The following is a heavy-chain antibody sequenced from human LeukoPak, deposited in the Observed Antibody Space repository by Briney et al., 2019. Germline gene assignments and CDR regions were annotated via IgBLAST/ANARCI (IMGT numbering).Heavy chain of an antibody. J-gene: IGHJ4*02. D-gene: IGHD3-22*01. Sequence: GGSLRLSCAASGFSFSATGMHWVRQAPGKGLEWVTFIRYDGSNKYYADSVKGRFTISRDNSKNTLYLQMNSLRAEDTAVYYCANLDSSGYSVFDYWGQGTLVTVSS. CDR2: IRYDGSNK. CDR3: ANLDSSGYSVFDY. V-gene: IGHV3-30*02. CDR1: GFSFSATG.